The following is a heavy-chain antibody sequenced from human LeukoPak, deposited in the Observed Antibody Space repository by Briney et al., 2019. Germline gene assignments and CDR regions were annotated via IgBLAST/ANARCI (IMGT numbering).Heavy chain of an antibody. CDR2: ISNDGDT. Sequence: GGSLRLSCAASGFTVSSNYMSWVRQGPGKGLECVSVISNDGDTYYADSVKGRFTISRDTSKNTVSLQMNSLRAEDTAVYYCASNRGGYSGYEWPGPVYYYYMDVWGKGTTVTVSS. V-gene: IGHV3-53*01. CDR3: ASNRGGYSGYEWPGPVYYYYMDV. CDR1: GFTVSSNY. J-gene: IGHJ6*03. D-gene: IGHD5-12*01.